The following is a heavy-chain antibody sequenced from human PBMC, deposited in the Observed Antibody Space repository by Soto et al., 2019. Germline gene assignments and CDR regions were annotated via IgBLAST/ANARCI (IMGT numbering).Heavy chain of an antibody. CDR1: GYSISSSNW. Sequence: QVQLQESGPGLVKPSDTLSLTCAVSGYSISSSNWWGWIRQPPGKGLEWIGYIYYSGPTYYNPSLRSRVTMSVDTSKNQFTLKLTSVTAVDTAVYYCARREIEGPIDYWGQGTLVTVSS. J-gene: IGHJ4*02. CDR3: ARREIEGPIDY. CDR2: IYYSGPT. D-gene: IGHD1-26*01. V-gene: IGHV4-28*01.